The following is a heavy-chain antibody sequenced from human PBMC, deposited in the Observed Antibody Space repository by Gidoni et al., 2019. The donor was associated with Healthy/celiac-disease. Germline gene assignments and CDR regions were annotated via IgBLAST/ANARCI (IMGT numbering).Heavy chain of an antibody. CDR1: GFTFSNAW. Sequence: EVQLVESGGGLVKPGGSLRHSCAASGFTFSNAWMSWVRQAPGKGLEWVGRIKSKTDGGTTDYAAPVKGRFTISRDDSKNTLYRQMNSLKTEDTAVYYCTTAKVSWYDGNYCGQGTLVTVAS. CDR2: IKSKTDGGTT. J-gene: IGHJ4*02. CDR3: TTAKVSWYDGNY. V-gene: IGHV3-15*01. D-gene: IGHD6-13*01.